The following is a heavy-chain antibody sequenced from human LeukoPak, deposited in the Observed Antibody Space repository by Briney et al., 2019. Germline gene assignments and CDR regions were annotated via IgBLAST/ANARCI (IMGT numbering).Heavy chain of an antibody. Sequence: SGGSLRLSCAASGFTFSSYGMHWVRQAPGKGLEWVAVIWYDGSNKYYADSVKGRFTISRDNSKNTLYLQMNSLRAEDTAVYYCARAVERGNDYGDYDWFDPWGQGTLVTVSS. CDR2: IWYDGSNK. V-gene: IGHV3-33*01. J-gene: IGHJ5*02. D-gene: IGHD4-17*01. CDR1: GFTFSSYG. CDR3: ARAVERGNDYGDYDWFDP.